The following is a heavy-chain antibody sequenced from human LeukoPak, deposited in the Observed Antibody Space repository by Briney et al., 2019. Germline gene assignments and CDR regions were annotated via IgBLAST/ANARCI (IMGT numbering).Heavy chain of an antibody. D-gene: IGHD6-19*01. CDR3: ARDSIAVAGTRGAFDI. J-gene: IGHJ3*02. Sequence: SETLSLTCTVSGGSISIYHWSWTRHPPGKGLDWIGYIYYSGSTNYNPSLKSRVTISVDTSKNQFSLKLSSVTAADTAVYYCARDSIAVAGTRGAFDIWGQGTMVTVSS. V-gene: IGHV4-59*01. CDR2: IYYSGST. CDR1: GGSISIYH.